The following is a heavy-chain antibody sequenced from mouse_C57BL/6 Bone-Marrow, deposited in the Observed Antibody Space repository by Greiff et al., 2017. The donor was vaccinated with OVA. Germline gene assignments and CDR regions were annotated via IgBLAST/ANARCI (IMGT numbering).Heavy chain of an antibody. D-gene: IGHD1-1*01. CDR3: ARQDYYGSSYVNYAMDY. CDR1: GFTFSDYY. CDR2: ISNGGGST. J-gene: IGHJ4*01. V-gene: IGHV5-12*01. Sequence: EVKLVESGGGLVQPGGSLKLSCAASGFTFSDYYMYWVRQTPEKRLEWVAYISNGGGSTYYPDTVKGRFTISRDNAKNTLYLQMSRLKSEDTAMYYCARQDYYGSSYVNYAMDYWGLGTSVTVSS.